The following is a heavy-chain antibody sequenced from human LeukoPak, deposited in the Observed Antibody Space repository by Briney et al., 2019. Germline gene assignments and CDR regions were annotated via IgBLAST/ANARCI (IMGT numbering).Heavy chain of an antibody. CDR3: ATTFYYCGGDCSDAFDI. V-gene: IGHV1-69*05. J-gene: IGHJ3*02. CDR2: IIPIFGTA. CDR1: GGTFSSYA. Sequence: SVKVSCKASGGTFSSYAISWVRQAPGQGLEWMGGIIPIFGTANYAQKFQGRVTITTDESTSTAYMELSSLRSEDTAVYYCATTFYYCGGDCSDAFDIWGQGTMVTVSS. D-gene: IGHD2-21*01.